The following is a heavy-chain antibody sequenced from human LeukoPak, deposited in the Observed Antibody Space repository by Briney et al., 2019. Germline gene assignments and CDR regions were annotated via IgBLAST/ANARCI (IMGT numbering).Heavy chain of an antibody. CDR2: IYTSGST. Sequence: PSETLSLTCTVSGGSISSYYWSWIRQPPGKGLEWIGYIYTSGSTNYNPSLKSRVTISVDTSKNQFSLKLSSVTAADTAVYYCARGGITMVRGVNEAYYFDYWGQGTLVTVSS. J-gene: IGHJ4*02. V-gene: IGHV4-4*09. CDR1: GGSISSYY. D-gene: IGHD3-10*01. CDR3: ARGGITMVRGVNEAYYFDY.